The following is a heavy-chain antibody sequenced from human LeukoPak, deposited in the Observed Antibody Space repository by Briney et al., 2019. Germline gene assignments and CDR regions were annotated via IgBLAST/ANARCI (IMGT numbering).Heavy chain of an antibody. D-gene: IGHD3-10*01. Sequence: SETLSLTCTVSGGSISSSSYYWTWIRQHPGKGLEWVGYIHYSGNTYYNPSLKSRVTISMDTSKNQFSLKLSSVTAADTAVYYCGRDYYYDSVNNYYYYGVDVWGRGTTVTVSS. J-gene: IGHJ6*02. CDR3: GRDYYYDSVNNYYYYGVDV. CDR1: GGSISSSSYY. V-gene: IGHV4-31*03. CDR2: IHYSGNT.